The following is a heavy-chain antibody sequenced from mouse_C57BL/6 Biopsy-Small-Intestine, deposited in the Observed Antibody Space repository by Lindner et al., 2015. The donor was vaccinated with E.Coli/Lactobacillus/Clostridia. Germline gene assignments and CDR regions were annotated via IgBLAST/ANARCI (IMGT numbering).Heavy chain of an antibody. V-gene: IGHV1-7*01. CDR2: INPSSGYS. CDR3: ARPKLEGFAY. J-gene: IGHJ3*01. Sequence: VQLQESGAELAKPGASVKLSCKASGYTFASYWMHWVKQRPGQGLEWIGYINPSSGYSKYNQKFKGKATLTVDQSSSTAYMQLNSLTSEDSAVYYCARPKLEGFAYWGQGTLVTVSA. CDR1: GYTFASYW.